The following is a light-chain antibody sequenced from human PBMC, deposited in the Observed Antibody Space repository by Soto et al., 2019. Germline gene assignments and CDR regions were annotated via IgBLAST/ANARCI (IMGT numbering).Light chain of an antibody. V-gene: IGLV2-11*01. Sequence: QSVLTQPRSVSGSPGQSVTISCTGTNSDVGRYNFVSWYQQDPGKVPKLMIYDVTKRSSGVPDRFSGSKSGNTASLTISGLQAEDEADYYCCSYADTFYVFGTGTKLTVL. J-gene: IGLJ1*01. CDR1: NSDVGRYNF. CDR2: DVT. CDR3: CSYADTFYV.